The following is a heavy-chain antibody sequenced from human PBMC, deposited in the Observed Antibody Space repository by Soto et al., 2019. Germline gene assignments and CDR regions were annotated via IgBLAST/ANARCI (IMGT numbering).Heavy chain of an antibody. V-gene: IGHV4-39*07. D-gene: IGHD2-8*02. CDR3: ARDKITGVFDY. CDR1: GDSISSVAHY. J-gene: IGHJ4*02. Sequence: PSETLSLTCSVSGDSISSVAHYWAWIRQPPGTGLEWIGEINHSGSTNYNPSLKSRVTISVDTSKNQFSLKLTSVTAADTAVYYCARDKITGVFDYWGQGTLVTVSS. CDR2: INHSGST.